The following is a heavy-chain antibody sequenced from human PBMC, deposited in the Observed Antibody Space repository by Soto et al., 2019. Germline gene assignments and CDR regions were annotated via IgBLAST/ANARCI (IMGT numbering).Heavy chain of an antibody. Sequence: TLSLPFAVSGGSISSGGYYWSFIRQHPGKGLEWIGYIYYSGSTYYNPSLKSRVTISVDTSKNQFSLKLSSVTAADTAVYYCARASDSYFDYWGQGTLVTVSS. V-gene: IGHV4-31*11. CDR2: IYYSGST. J-gene: IGHJ4*02. CDR3: ARASDSYFDY. CDR1: GGSISSGGYY.